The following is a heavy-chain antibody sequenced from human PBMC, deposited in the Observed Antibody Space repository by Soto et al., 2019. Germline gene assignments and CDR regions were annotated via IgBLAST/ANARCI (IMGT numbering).Heavy chain of an antibody. CDR1: RGSFSSSA. CDR2: IIPRFGTP. V-gene: IGHV1-69*01. CDR3: GTVSITMARGVQFFYTLDV. D-gene: IGHD3-10*01. J-gene: IGHJ6*02. Sequence: QVQPVQSGAEVKKPGSSVKVSCKASRGSFSSSAIIWVRQAPGQGLEWMGGIIPRFGTPDYAQKFQGRVTITAGQSTTTAFMELSSLTSEDTAVYYCGTVSITMARGVQFFYTLDVWGHGTTVTVSS.